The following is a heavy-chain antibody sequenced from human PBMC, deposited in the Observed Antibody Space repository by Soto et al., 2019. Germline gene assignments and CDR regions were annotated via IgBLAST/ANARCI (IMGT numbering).Heavy chain of an antibody. CDR1: GGSISSGGYY. Sequence: QVKLQESGPGLVKPSQTLSLTCTVSGGSISSGGYYWSWIRQHPGKGLEWIGYIYYSGNTYYNPSLKSRVTISIDTSKNQFSLKLSSVTAADTAVYDCAREGMKYNDSSGYWVINGMDVWGQGTMVTVSS. V-gene: IGHV4-31*03. CDR3: AREGMKYNDSSGYWVINGMDV. D-gene: IGHD3-22*01. J-gene: IGHJ6*02. CDR2: IYYSGNT.